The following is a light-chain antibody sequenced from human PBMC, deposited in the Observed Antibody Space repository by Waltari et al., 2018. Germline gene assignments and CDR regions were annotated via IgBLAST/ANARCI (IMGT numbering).Light chain of an antibody. Sequence: SSELTQDPAVSAALGQTVRITCQGDSLRSYYASWYQQKPGQAPVLVIYGKNNRPSGIPDRFSGSSSGNTASLTIAGAQAEDEADYYCNSRDSSGSVVFGGGTKLTVL. CDR1: SLRSYY. J-gene: IGLJ2*01. CDR2: GKN. CDR3: NSRDSSGSVV. V-gene: IGLV3-19*01.